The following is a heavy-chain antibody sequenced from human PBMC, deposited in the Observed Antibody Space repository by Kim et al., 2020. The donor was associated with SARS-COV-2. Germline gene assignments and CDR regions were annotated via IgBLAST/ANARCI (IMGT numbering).Heavy chain of an antibody. V-gene: IGHV1-69*13. CDR1: GGTFSSYA. Sequence: SVKVSCKASGGTFSSYAISWVRQAPGQGLEWMGGIIPIFGTANYAQKFQGRVTITADESTSTAYMELSSLRSEDTAVYYCATAYNWNLVDYFDYWGQGTLVTVSS. J-gene: IGHJ4*02. CDR3: ATAYNWNLVDYFDY. CDR2: IIPIFGTA. D-gene: IGHD1-20*01.